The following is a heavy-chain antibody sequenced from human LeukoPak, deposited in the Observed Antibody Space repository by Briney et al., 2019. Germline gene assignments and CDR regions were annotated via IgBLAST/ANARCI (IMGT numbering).Heavy chain of an antibody. J-gene: IGHJ4*02. D-gene: IGHD3-22*01. CDR3: ASNGYDSSGYYSD. V-gene: IGHV4-39*01. CDR2: IYYSGST. CDR1: GGSISSSSYY. Sequence: SETLSLTCTVSGGSISSSSYYWGWIRQPPGKGLEWIGSIYYSGSTYYNPSLKSRVTISVDTSKNQFSLKLSSVTAADMAVYYCASNGYDSSGYYSDWGQGTLVTVSS.